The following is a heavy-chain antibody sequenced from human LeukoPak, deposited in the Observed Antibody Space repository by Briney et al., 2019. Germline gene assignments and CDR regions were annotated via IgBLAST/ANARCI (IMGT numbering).Heavy chain of an antibody. Sequence: ASVKVSCKASGGTFSGYAISWARQAPGQGLEWMGRIIPIFGTANYAQKFQGRVTITTDESTSTAYMELSSLRSEDTAVYYCAREEVTVTTKPFDYWGQGTLVTVSS. D-gene: IGHD4-17*01. CDR2: IIPIFGTA. CDR3: AREEVTVTTKPFDY. V-gene: IGHV1-69*05. J-gene: IGHJ4*02. CDR1: GGTFSGYA.